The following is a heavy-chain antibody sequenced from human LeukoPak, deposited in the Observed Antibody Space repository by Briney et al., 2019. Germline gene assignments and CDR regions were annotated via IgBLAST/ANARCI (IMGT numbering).Heavy chain of an antibody. J-gene: IGHJ4*02. CDR2: ISGTGSRT. CDR1: GGTFSSYA. Sequence: GGSLRLSCAASGGTFSSYAMSCVRRAPGKGLEWVSAISGTGSRTYSADSVKGRFTISRDNSKNTLYLQMNTLTAEDTAVYYCAKSPYGLGTYAIAGDYWGQGTLVTVSS. D-gene: IGHD3-10*01. V-gene: IGHV3-23*01. CDR3: AKSPYGLGTYAIAGDY.